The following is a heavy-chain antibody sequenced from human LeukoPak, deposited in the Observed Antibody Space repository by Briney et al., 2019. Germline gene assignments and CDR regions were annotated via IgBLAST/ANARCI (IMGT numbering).Heavy chain of an antibody. CDR1: GFTVRSNQ. CDR2: SSSSGSTI. D-gene: IGHD5-12*01. J-gene: IGHJ4*02. CDR3: ARGSLHSAYGFDY. V-gene: IGHV3-48*03. Sequence: GGSLRLSCAASGFTVRSNQMNWVRQAPGKGLEWVSHSSSSGSTIYYAGSVKGRFTIARDNAKNSVYLQMNSLRAEDTAVYYCARGSLHSAYGFDYWGQGTLVTVSS.